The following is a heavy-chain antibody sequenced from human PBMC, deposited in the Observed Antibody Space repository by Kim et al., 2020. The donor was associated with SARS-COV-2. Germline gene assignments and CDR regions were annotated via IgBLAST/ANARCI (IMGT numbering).Heavy chain of an antibody. CDR1: GFTFSDHY. D-gene: IGHD3-10*02. Sequence: GGSLRLSCAASGFTFSDHYMDWVRQAPGKGLEWVGRTRNKANSYTTEYAASVKGRFTISRDDPKNSLYLQMNSLKTEYMAVYYFASLSVRGVYGMAVWG. CDR3: ASLSVRGVYGMAV. J-gene: IGHJ6*02. CDR2: TRNKANSYTT. V-gene: IGHV3-72*01.